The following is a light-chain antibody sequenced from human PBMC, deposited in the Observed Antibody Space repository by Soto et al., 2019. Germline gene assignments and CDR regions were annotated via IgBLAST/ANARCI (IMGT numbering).Light chain of an antibody. V-gene: IGLV1-40*01. Sequence: QSVLTQPPSVSGAPGQRVTISCTGSSSNIGAGYDVHWYQQLPGTAPKLLIYGNSNRPSGVPDRFSGSKFGTSASLAITGLQAEDDADYYCQSYDSSLSGSVFGGGTQLTVL. CDR1: SSNIGAGYD. CDR3: QSYDSSLSGSV. J-gene: IGLJ2*01. CDR2: GNS.